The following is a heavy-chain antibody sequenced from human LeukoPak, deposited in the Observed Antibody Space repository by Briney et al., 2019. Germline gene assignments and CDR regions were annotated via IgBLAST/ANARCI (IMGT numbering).Heavy chain of an antibody. D-gene: IGHD6-19*01. V-gene: IGHV3-11*04. J-gene: IGHJ3*02. Sequence: GGSLRLSXAASGFTFSDYYMNWIRQAPGKGLEWISYISSSGGTIYYADSVKGRFTISRDNAKNSLYLQMNSLRAEDTAVYYCAGYSSGWFGAFHIWGQGTMVTVSS. CDR2: ISSSGGTI. CDR1: GFTFSDYY. CDR3: AGYSSGWFGAFHI.